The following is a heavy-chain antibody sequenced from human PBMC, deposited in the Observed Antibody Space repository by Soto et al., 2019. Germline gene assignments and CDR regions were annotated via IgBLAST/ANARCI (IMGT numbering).Heavy chain of an antibody. CDR1: EFTFSSNA. J-gene: IGHJ5*02. D-gene: IGHD6-13*01. CDR3: AKDFTAYLSSWFHL. V-gene: IGHV3-23*01. CDR2: ITGSGSTI. Sequence: PGGSLRLSCAASEFTFSSNAMHWVRQAPGKGLEWVSGITGSGSTIFYADSVKGRFTISRDNFRNTLSLHMSSLRAEDTAIYYCAKDFTAYLSSWFHLWGQGTLVTSPQ.